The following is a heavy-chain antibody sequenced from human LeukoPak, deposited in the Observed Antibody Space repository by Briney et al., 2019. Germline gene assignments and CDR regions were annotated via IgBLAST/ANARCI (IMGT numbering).Heavy chain of an antibody. CDR2: IYPGDSDT. D-gene: IGHD3-22*01. CDR1: GYSFISYW. J-gene: IGHJ5*02. Sequence: GESLKISCKGSGYSFISYWIGWVRQLPGKGLEWMGIIYPGDSDTRYSPSFQGQVTISADKSISTAYLQWSSLRAEDTAVYYCARAALIVVPTKPWFDPWGQGTLVTVSS. CDR3: ARAALIVVPTKPWFDP. V-gene: IGHV5-51*01.